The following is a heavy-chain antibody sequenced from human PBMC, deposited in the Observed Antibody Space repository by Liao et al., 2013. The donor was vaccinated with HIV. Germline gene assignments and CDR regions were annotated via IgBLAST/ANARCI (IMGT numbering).Heavy chain of an antibody. CDR3: ARGRRWLQHYTPPYYFDY. J-gene: IGHJ4*02. CDR1: GGSISSFY. V-gene: IGHV4-4*07. Sequence: QVQLQESGPGLVKPSETLSLTCTVSGGSISSFYWSWIRQPAGKGLEWIGRIYTSGSTNYNPSLKSRVTMSVDTSKKQFSLKLSSVTAADTAVYFCARGRRWLQHYTPPYYFDYWGQGTLVTVSS. CDR2: IYTSGST. D-gene: IGHD5-24*01.